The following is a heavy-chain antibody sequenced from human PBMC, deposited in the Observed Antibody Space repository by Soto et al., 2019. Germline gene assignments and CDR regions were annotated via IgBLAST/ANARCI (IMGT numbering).Heavy chain of an antibody. J-gene: IGHJ6*02. CDR2: IYWDDDK. CDR1: GFSLSTSGVG. D-gene: IGHD3-10*01. CDR3: AHSKIPALKYYYGSGRPKNYYYGMDV. V-gene: IGHV2-5*02. Sequence: SGPTLVNPTQTLTLTCTFSGFSLSTSGVGVGWIRQPPGKALEWLALIYWDDDKRYSPSLKSRLTITKDTSKNQVVLTMTNMDPVDTATYYCAHSKIPALKYYYGSGRPKNYYYGMDVWGQGTTVTVSS.